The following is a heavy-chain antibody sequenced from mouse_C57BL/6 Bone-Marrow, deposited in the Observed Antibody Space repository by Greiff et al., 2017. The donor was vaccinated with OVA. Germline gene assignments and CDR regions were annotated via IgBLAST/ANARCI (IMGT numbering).Heavy chain of an antibody. CDR3: ARHGYGRSSFAY. Sequence: EVQLVQSGGGLVKPGGSLKLSCAASGFTFSSYTMSWVRQTPEKRLEWVATISGGGGNTYYPDSVKGRFTISGDNAKNTLYLQMSSLRSEDTALYYCARHGYGRSSFAYWGQGTPVTVSA. J-gene: IGHJ3*01. CDR1: GFTFSSYT. CDR2: ISGGGGNT. D-gene: IGHD1-1*01. V-gene: IGHV5-9*01.